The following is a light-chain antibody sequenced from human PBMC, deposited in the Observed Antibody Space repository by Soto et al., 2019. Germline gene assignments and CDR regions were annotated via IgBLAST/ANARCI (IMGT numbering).Light chain of an antibody. V-gene: IGLV2-14*01. CDR3: SSYTSSSTQV. Sequence: QSALTQPASVSGSPGQSITISCTGTSSDVGGYNYVSWYQQHPGKAPELMIYEVSNRPSGVSNSFSGSKSGNTASLTISGLQAEDEADYYCSSYTSSSTQVFGTGTKVTVL. J-gene: IGLJ1*01. CDR1: SSDVGGYNY. CDR2: EVS.